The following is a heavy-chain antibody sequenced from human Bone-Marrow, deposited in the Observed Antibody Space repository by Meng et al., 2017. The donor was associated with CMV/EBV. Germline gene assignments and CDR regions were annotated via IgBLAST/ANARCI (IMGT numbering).Heavy chain of an antibody. Sequence: GESLKISCAASGFTFSSYEMNWVRQAPGKGLEWVSYISSSGSTIYYADSVKGRFTISRDNSKNTLYLEMNSLRPEDTAVYYCAGQDGLRLGGPFFDCWGQGALVTVSS. D-gene: IGHD7-27*01. CDR3: AGQDGLRLGGPFFDC. J-gene: IGHJ4*02. V-gene: IGHV3-48*03. CDR2: ISSSGSTI. CDR1: GFTFSSYE.